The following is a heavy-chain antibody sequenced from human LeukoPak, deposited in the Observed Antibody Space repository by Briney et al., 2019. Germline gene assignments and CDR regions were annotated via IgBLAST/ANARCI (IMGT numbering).Heavy chain of an antibody. CDR2: ISAYNGNT. V-gene: IGHV1-18*01. Sequence: VASVKVSCKASGYTFTSYGTSWVRQAPGQGLEWMGWISAYNGNTNYAQKLQGRVTMTTDTSTSTAYMELRSLRSDDTAVYYCARDQTAGGYSYGYAGDYWGQGTLVTVSS. CDR3: ARDQTAGGYSYGYAGDY. J-gene: IGHJ4*02. CDR1: GYTFTSYG. D-gene: IGHD5-18*01.